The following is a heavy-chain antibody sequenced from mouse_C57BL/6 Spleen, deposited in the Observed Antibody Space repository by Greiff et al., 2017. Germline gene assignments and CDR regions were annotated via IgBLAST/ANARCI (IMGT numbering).Heavy chain of an antibody. J-gene: IGHJ1*03. CDR1: GFTFSSYT. V-gene: IGHV5-9*01. CDR3: ARHADYYGSSYDWYFDV. Sequence: EVMLVESGGGLVKPGGSLKLSCAASGFTFSSYTMSWVRQTPEKRLEWVATISGGGGNTYYPDSVKGRFTISRDNAKNTLYLQRSSLRSEDTALYYWARHADYYGSSYDWYFDVWGTGTTVTVSS. D-gene: IGHD1-1*01. CDR2: ISGGGGNT.